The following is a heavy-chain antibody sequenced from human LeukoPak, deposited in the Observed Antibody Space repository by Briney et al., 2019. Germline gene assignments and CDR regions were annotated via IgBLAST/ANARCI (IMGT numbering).Heavy chain of an antibody. CDR2: IYTSGST. J-gene: IGHJ5*02. V-gene: IGHV4-61*02. CDR3: ARDFRYCSSTSCYGGWFDP. CDR1: GGSISSGSYY. Sequence: PSQTLSLTCTVSGGSISSGSYYWSWIRQPAGKGLEWIGRIYTSGSTNYNPSLKSRVTISVDTSKNQFSLKLSSVTAADTAVYYCARDFRYCSSTSCYGGWFDPWGQGTLVTVSS. D-gene: IGHD2-2*01.